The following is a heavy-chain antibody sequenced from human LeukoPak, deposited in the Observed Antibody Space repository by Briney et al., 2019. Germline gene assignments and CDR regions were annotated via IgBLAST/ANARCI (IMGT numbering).Heavy chain of an antibody. CDR2: ISSSGSTI. CDR1: GFTFSSYE. CDR3: ALRTYYFDY. D-gene: IGHD2-2*01. J-gene: IGHJ4*02. V-gene: IGHV3-48*03. Sequence: PGGSLRLSCAASGFTFSSYEMNWVRQAPGKGLEWVSYISSSGSTIYYADSVKGQFTISRDNAKNSLYLQMNSLRAEDTAVYYCALRTYYFDYWGQGTLVTVSS.